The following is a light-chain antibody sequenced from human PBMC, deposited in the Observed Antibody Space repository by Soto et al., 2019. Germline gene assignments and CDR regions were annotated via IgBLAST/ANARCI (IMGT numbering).Light chain of an antibody. CDR1: SGHSSYI. Sequence: QLVLTQSSSASASLGSSVKFTCTLSSGHSSYIIAWHQQQPGKAPRYLMKLEGSGSYNKGSGVPDRFSGSSSGADRYLTISNLQFEDEADYYCETWDINIWVFGGGTKVTVL. V-gene: IGLV4-60*02. J-gene: IGLJ3*02. CDR2: LEGSGSY. CDR3: ETWDINIWV.